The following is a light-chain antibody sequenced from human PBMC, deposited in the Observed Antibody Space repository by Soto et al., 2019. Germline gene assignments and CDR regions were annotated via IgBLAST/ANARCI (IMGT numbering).Light chain of an antibody. Sequence: EIVMTQSPATLSVSPGERVTLSCRASQSVYSNLAWYQQKPGQAPRLLIHGSFTRATGIPARFSGSGSGTEFTLTISRLQSEDFAVYYCQQFNQWPLTFGGGTKVEIK. CDR3: QQFNQWPLT. J-gene: IGKJ4*02. V-gene: IGKV3-15*01. CDR2: GSF. CDR1: QSVYSN.